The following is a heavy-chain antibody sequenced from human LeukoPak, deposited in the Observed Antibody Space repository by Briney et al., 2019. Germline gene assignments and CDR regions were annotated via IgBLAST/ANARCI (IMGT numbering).Heavy chain of an antibody. D-gene: IGHD3-10*01. J-gene: IGHJ5*02. CDR3: ARGDYYGSGSYYENWFDP. Sequence: SVKVSCKASGGTFSGYAISWARQAPGQGLEWVGRIIPIFGTANYAQKFQGRVTITTDESTSTAYMELSSLRSEDTAVYYCARGDYYGSGSYYENWFDPWGQGTLVTVSS. CDR1: GGTFSGYA. V-gene: IGHV1-69*05. CDR2: IIPIFGTA.